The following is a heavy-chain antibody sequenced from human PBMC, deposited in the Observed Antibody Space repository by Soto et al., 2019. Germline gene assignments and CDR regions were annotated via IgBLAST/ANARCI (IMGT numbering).Heavy chain of an antibody. CDR2: ISGSGGST. D-gene: IGHD2-21*02. J-gene: IGHJ3*02. Sequence: TGGSLRLSCAASGFTFSNYAMSWVRQAPGKGLEWVSGISGSGGSTYYADSVKGRFTISRDNSKNTLYLQMNSLRPDDTAVYYCAREVIVVVTAPAFDIWGQGIMVTVSS. CDR3: AREVIVVVTAPAFDI. CDR1: GFTFSNYA. V-gene: IGHV3-23*01.